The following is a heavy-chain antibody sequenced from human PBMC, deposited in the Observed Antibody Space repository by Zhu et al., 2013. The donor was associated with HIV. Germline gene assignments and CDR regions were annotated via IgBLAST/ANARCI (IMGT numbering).Heavy chain of an antibody. D-gene: IGHD6-13*01. V-gene: IGHV1-3*01. CDR3: ARVAAPSDPLRY. CDR1: GYTFTSYA. Sequence: QVQLVQSGAEVKKPGASVKVSCKASGYTFTSYAMHWVRQAPGQRLEWMGWINAGNGNTKYSQKFQGRVTITRDTSASTAYMELSSLRSEDTAVYYCARVAAPSDPLRYWGQGTLVTVSS. CDR2: INAGNGNT. J-gene: IGHJ4*02.